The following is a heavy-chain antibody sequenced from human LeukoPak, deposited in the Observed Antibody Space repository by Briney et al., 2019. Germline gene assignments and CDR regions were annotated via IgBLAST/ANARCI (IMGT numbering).Heavy chain of an antibody. CDR1: GFTFSSYW. D-gene: IGHD1-26*01. CDR2: IKQDGSEK. J-gene: IGHJ4*02. V-gene: IGHV3-7*01. Sequence: GGSLRLSCAASGFTFSSYWMSWDRQAPGKGLEWVANIKQDGSEKYYVDSVKGRFTISRDNAKNSLYLQMNSLRAEDTAVYYCARDGGSQEFSYFDYWGQGTLVTVPS. CDR3: ARDGGSQEFSYFDY.